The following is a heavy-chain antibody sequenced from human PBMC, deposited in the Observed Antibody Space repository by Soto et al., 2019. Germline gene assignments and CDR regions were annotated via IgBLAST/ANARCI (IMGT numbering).Heavy chain of an antibody. CDR2: ISSSSTYI. CDR3: ASHTTERWRYWDYVAW. CDR1: GFTFSSHS. Sequence: EVQLVESGGGLVKPGGSLRLSCAASGFTFSSHSMNWVRQAPGKGLEWVSSISSSSTYIYYADSVKGRFTISRDNAKNSLYLQMNSLRAEDTAVYYCASHTTERWRYWDYVAWWGPGTGVTVSS. D-gene: IGHD1-1*01. V-gene: IGHV3-21*01. J-gene: IGHJ4*02.